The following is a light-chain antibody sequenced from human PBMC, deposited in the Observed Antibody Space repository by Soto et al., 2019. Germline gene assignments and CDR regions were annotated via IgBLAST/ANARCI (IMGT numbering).Light chain of an antibody. CDR3: QHYASSPWT. V-gene: IGKV3-20*01. CDR2: GAS. CDR1: QSISSNY. J-gene: IGKJ1*01. Sequence: EIVITQSPGTLSLSPGERANLSCRASQSISSNYLTWYQQKPGQAPRLLIYGASSRATGFPDRFSGSGSGTDFTLTISRLEPEDFAVYYCQHYASSPWTFGQGTKVDIK.